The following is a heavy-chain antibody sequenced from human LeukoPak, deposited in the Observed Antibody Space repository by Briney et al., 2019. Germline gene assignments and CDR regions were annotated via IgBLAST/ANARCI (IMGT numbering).Heavy chain of an antibody. D-gene: IGHD5-12*01. CDR1: GYSISSGYY. CDR3: ARDLGSGYDSNWFDP. V-gene: IGHV4-38-2*02. Sequence: SETLSLTCTVSGYSISSGYYWGWIRQTPGKGLEWIGSIYHSGSTYYNPSLKSRVTISVDTSKNQFSLKLSSVTAADTAVYYCARDLGSGYDSNWFDPWGQGTLVTVSS. J-gene: IGHJ5*02. CDR2: IYHSGST.